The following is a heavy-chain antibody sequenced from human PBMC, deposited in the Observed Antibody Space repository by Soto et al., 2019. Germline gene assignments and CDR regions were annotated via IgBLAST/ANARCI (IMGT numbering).Heavy chain of an antibody. J-gene: IGHJ6*02. Sequence: ASVKVSCKTSGYTFTSYDINWVRQAPGQGLEWVGWMNTNSDDTRSAQKFRGRLTLTRDKSMRAVYMKLSNLRPDDSAVYYCATPGGFGMDVWGQGTTVTVSS. CDR2: MNTNSDDT. D-gene: IGHD5-12*01. CDR3: ATPGGFGMDV. CDR1: GYTFTSYD. V-gene: IGHV1-8*01.